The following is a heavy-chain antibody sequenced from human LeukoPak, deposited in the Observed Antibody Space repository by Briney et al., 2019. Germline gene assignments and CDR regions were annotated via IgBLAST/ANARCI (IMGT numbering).Heavy chain of an antibody. CDR2: MNPNSGNT. D-gene: IGHD7-27*01. V-gene: IGHV1-8*02. CDR3: ARLGPRNWGYYYYYMDV. J-gene: IGHJ6*03. CDR1: GYTFTSYD. Sequence: ASVKVSCKASGYTFTSYDINWVRQATGQGLEWMGWMNPNSGNTGYAQKLQGRVTMTTDTSTSTAYMELRSLRSDDTAVYYCARLGPRNWGYYYYYMDVWGKGTTVTVFS.